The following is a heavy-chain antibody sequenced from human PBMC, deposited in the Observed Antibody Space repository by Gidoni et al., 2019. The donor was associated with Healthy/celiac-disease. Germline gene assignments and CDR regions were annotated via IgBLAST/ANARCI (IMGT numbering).Heavy chain of an antibody. CDR2: IYYSGST. J-gene: IGHJ4*02. Sequence: QLQLQESGPGLAKPSETLSLTCTVSGGSISSSSYYWGWIRQPPGKGLEWIGSIYYSGSTYYNPSLKSRVTISVDTSKNQFSLKLSSVTAADTAVYYCARYLVGLYDSSGYGAYFDYWGQGTLVTVSS. CDR3: ARYLVGLYDSSGYGAYFDY. V-gene: IGHV4-39*01. D-gene: IGHD3-22*01. CDR1: GGSISSSSYY.